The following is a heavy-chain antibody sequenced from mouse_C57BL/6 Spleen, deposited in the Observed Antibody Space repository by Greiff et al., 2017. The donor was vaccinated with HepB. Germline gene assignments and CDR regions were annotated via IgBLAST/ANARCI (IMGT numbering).Heavy chain of an antibody. J-gene: IGHJ3*01. Sequence: VQLQQSGPELVKPGASVKISCKASGYAFSSSWMNWVKQRPGKGLEWIGRIYPGDGDTNYNGKFKGKATLTADKSSSTAYMQLSSLTSEDSAVYFCARNYDLAWFAYWGQGTLVTVSA. CDR1: GYAFSSSW. CDR2: IYPGDGDT. V-gene: IGHV1-82*01. CDR3: ARNYDLAWFAY. D-gene: IGHD2-4*01.